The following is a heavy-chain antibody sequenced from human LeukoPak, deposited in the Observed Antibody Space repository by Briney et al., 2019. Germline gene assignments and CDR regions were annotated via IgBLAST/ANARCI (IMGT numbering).Heavy chain of an antibody. CDR2: ISDDGRNK. J-gene: IGHJ4*02. CDR1: GFTFNNYG. V-gene: IGHV3-30*18. CDR3: AKDRETTASGTFDF. D-gene: IGHD6-13*01. Sequence: PGGSLRLSCAASGFTFNNYGMHYVRQAPGKGLEWVAVISDDGRNKNYADSVKGRFTISRDSSNNTLYLQMNSLRAEDTGVYFCAKDRETTASGTFDFRGQGTLLTVSS.